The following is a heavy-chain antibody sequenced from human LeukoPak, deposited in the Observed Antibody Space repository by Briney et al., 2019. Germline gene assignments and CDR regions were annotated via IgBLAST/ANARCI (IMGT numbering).Heavy chain of an antibody. Sequence: GGSLRLSCAASGFTVNSNYMSWVRQAPGKGLERVSAISGSGGSTYYADSVKGRFTISRDNSKNTLYLQMNSLRAEDTAVYYCAKSTIAGFRPGWFDPWGQGTLVTVSS. CDR2: ISGSGGST. CDR3: AKSTIAGFRPGWFDP. D-gene: IGHD6-13*01. J-gene: IGHJ5*02. V-gene: IGHV3-23*01. CDR1: GFTVNSNY.